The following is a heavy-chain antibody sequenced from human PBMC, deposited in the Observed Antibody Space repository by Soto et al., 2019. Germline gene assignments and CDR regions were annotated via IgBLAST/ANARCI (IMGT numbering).Heavy chain of an antibody. J-gene: IGHJ4*02. CDR2: IYYSGST. D-gene: IGHD4-17*01. V-gene: IGHV4-39*01. CDR3: ATFYNTVTTSKDAAIIDY. Sequence: SETLSLTCTVSGGSISSSSYYWGWIRQPPGKGLEWIGSIYYSGSTYYNPSLKSRVTISVDTSKNQFSLKLSSVTAADTAVYYCATFYNTVTTSKDAAIIDYWGQGTLVTVSS. CDR1: GGSISSSSYY.